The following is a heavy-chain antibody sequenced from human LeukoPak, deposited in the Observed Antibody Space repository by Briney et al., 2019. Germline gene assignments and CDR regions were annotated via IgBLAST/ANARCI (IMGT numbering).Heavy chain of an antibody. CDR3: ARDGTGTSPLDY. D-gene: IGHD1-7*01. Sequence: ETLSLTCTVSGGSLSSYYWSWVRQAPGKGLEWVSSISSSSSYIYYADSVKGRFTISRDNAKNSLYLQMNSLRAEDTAVYYCARDGTGTSPLDYWGQGTLVTVSS. V-gene: IGHV3-21*01. CDR2: ISSSSSYI. CDR1: GGSLSSYY. J-gene: IGHJ4*02.